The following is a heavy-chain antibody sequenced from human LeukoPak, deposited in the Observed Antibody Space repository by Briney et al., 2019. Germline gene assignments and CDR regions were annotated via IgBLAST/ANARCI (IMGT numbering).Heavy chain of an antibody. D-gene: IGHD3-22*01. V-gene: IGHV5-51*01. CDR3: ARRETYYYDSSGYQFDY. CDR1: GYIFTSYW. Sequence: GEALEISCQGSGYIFTSYWIGWVRQMPGKGLEWMGIIYPGDSDTIYSPSFQGQVTISADKSISTAYLQRSSLKASDTAMYYCARRETYYYDSSGYQFDYWGQGTLVTVSS. CDR2: IYPGDSDT. J-gene: IGHJ4*02.